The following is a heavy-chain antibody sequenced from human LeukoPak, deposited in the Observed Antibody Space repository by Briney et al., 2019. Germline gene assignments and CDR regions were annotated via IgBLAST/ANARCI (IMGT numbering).Heavy chain of an antibody. V-gene: IGHV4-34*01. D-gene: IGHD3-22*01. J-gene: IGHJ4*02. CDR2: INHSGST. CDR3: ARERITMIVAGRRFDY. Sequence: SETLSLTCTVSGGSISSYYWSWIRQPPGKGLEWIGEINHSGSTNYNPSLKSRVTISVDTSKNQFSLKLSSVTAADTAVYYCARERITMIVAGRRFDYWGQGTLVTVSS. CDR1: GGSISSYY.